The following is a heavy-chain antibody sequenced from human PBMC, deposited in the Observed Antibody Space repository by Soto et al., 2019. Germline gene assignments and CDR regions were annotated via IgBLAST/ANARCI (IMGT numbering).Heavy chain of an antibody. CDR3: ASRDPGTSVDY. CDR2: IYRTGST. D-gene: IGHD1-7*01. V-gene: IGHV4-4*02. CDR1: GGSFTSNNW. J-gene: IGHJ4*02. Sequence: KTSETLSLTCAVSGGSFTSNNWWTWVRQPPGQGLEWIGEIYRTGSTNCNPSLKSRVTISLDKSENQFSLKVTSLTAADTAVYYCASRDPGTSVDYWGQGTLVTAPQ.